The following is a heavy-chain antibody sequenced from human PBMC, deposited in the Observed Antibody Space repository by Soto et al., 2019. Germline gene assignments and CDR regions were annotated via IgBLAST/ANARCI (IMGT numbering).Heavy chain of an antibody. V-gene: IGHV1-3*01. CDR1: AYTFSGHA. D-gene: IGHD3-10*02. CDR2: TNAGNSKT. CDR3: GRDQSGTGYYVEWFDP. Sequence: ASVKVSCKSSAYTFSGHAIHLLRQAPGQRSEPLGWTNAGNSKTDNSEKLEGRVTFIRDTVATTVNMELTSLTSEDRGVFYCGRDQSGTGYYVEWFDPWGQGTLVNVSS. J-gene: IGHJ5*02.